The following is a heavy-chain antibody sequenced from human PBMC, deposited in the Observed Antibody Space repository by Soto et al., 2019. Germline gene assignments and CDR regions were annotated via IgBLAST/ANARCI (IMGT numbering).Heavy chain of an antibody. CDR1: GFDFDDHA. V-gene: IGHV3-9*01. J-gene: IGHJ4*02. CDR3: TRDIFRTITTVDF. CDR2: ISWNGAFI. Sequence: EVQLVESGGGLVQTGRSLRLSCVASGFDFDDHAMSWVRQAPGKGLEWVSGISWNGAFIGYANSVRGRFTISRDDAKNSLYLQMNSLRPEDTALYYCTRDIFRTITTVDFWGQGTLVTVSS. D-gene: IGHD4-4*01.